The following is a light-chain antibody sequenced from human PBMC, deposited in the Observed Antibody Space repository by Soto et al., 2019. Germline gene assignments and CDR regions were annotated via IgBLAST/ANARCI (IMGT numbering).Light chain of an antibody. Sequence: AIQLPQSPSSLSASVGDRVTITCRADQGIRNDLCWYQQKPGKAPKLLSWAASNLQTGVPSRFSGSGSGTDFTLTISSLQPEDSATYYCLQDVNFPRTFGQGTKVEI. J-gene: IGKJ1*01. CDR2: AAS. CDR3: LQDVNFPRT. CDR1: QGIRND. V-gene: IGKV1-6*01.